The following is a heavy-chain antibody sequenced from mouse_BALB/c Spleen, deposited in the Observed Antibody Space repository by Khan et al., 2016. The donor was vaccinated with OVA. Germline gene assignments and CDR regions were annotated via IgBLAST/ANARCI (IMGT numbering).Heavy chain of an antibody. CDR2: ISSDSYTI. CDR3: VRANWAWFAY. J-gene: IGHJ3*01. D-gene: IGHD4-1*01. V-gene: IGHV5-17*02. CDR1: GFSLSNFG. Sequence: EVELVESGGGLVQPGGSRKLSCAASGFSLSNFGVHWVRPAPAKGLEWVAYISSDSYTIYYADTVRGRLTISRDNPKNTLFLQMTSLRSEDTAMYYCVRANWAWFAYWGQGTLVTVSS.